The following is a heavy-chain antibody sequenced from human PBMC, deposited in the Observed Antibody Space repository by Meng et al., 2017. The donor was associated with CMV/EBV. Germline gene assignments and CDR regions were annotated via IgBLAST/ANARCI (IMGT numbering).Heavy chain of an antibody. J-gene: IGHJ4*02. Sequence: SETLSLTCTVSGYSISSGYYWGWIRQPPGKGLEWIGSIYHSGSTYYNPSLKSRVTISVDTSKNQFSLKLSSVTAADTAVYYCARYIYGGNLNVRMFDYWGQGTLVTVSS. CDR2: IYHSGST. CDR3: ARYIYGGNLNVRMFDY. CDR1: GYSISSGYY. D-gene: IGHD4-23*01. V-gene: IGHV4-38-2*02.